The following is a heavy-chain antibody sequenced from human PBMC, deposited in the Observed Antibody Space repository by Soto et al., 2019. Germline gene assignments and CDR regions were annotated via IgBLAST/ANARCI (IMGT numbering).Heavy chain of an antibody. CDR1: GGTFSSHT. J-gene: IGHJ2*01. CDR3: ARADFGDSWYFDL. Sequence: QDQLVQSGAEVKKPGSSVKVSCKASGGTFSSHTFSWVRQAPGQGLEWMGRIIPALGTATYAQKFQGRVTITADEAATTVYMELNGLRSEDTAVYCWARADFGDSWYFDLWGRGTLVTVSS. D-gene: IGHD4-17*01. CDR2: IIPALGTA. V-gene: IGHV1-69*08.